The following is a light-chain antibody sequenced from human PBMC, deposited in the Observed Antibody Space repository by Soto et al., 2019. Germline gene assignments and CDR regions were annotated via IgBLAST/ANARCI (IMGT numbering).Light chain of an antibody. V-gene: IGKV3-20*01. CDR3: EYYGNSPLT. J-gene: IGKJ4*01. CDR1: QSVPSNS. CDR2: GAS. Sequence: EIVLTQSPGTLSLSPGDRATLSCRASQSVPSNSLAWYQQKPGQAPWLLISGASSRATGIPERFSGSGSGTDFTLTIIRLDPVAFAVYYCEYYGNSPLTFGGGTTVEIK.